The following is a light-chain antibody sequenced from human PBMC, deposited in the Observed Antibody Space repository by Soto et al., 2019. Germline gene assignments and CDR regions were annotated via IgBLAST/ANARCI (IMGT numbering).Light chain of an antibody. CDR3: QSYDSSLSSWV. V-gene: IGLV1-40*01. Sequence: QAVVTQPPPVSGAPGQRVTISCTGSSSNIGAGYDVHWYQQLPGTAPKLLIYDNNNRPSGVPDRFSGSKSGTSASLAITGLQAEDEADYYCQSYDSSLSSWVFGGGTKLTVL. CDR1: SSNIGAGYD. J-gene: IGLJ3*02. CDR2: DNN.